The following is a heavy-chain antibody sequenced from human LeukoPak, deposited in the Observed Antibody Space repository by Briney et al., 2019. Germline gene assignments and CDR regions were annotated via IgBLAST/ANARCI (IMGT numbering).Heavy chain of an antibody. J-gene: IGHJ6*03. D-gene: IGHD3-9*01. Sequence: PGGSLRLPCEASGFSFSDFYMSWLRQPPGKGLESISYIGPSGNFINYADSVKGRFTISRDNAKKSLYLQINSLRAEDTAVYYCARDLNDILTGYSYYMDVWGKGTTVTVSS. V-gene: IGHV3-11*04. CDR2: IGPSGNFI. CDR1: GFSFSDFY. CDR3: ARDLNDILTGYSYYMDV.